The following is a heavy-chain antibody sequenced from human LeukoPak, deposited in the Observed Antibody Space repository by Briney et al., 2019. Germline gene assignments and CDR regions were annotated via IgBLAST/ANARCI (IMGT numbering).Heavy chain of an antibody. J-gene: IGHJ4*02. D-gene: IGHD2/OR15-2a*01. V-gene: IGHV3-23*01. Sequence: GGSLRLSCAASGFTFSNYAMSWVRQAPGRGLEWVSAFSGSGGSTYYADSVKGRFTISRDNSKNTLYLQMNSLRAEDTAVYYCATSGLSRFGFWGQGTLVSVSS. CDR2: FSGSGGST. CDR1: GFTFSNYA. CDR3: ATSGLSRFGF.